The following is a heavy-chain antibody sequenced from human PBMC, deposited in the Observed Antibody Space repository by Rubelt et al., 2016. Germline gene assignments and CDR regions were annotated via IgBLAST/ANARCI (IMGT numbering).Heavy chain of an antibody. CDR3: AKDVGSGWSRSYYFDY. D-gene: IGHD6-19*01. Sequence: LQLQESGPGLVKPSETLSLTCTVSGGSISSRSYYWGWIRQPPGKGLEWVSTISGSGDSIYYADSVKGRFTISRDNSKNTRYLESDSLRAEDTAVYYCAKDVGSGWSRSYYFDYWGQGTLVTVSS. CDR1: GGSISSRSYY. V-gene: IGHV3-23*01. CDR2: ISGSGDSI. J-gene: IGHJ4*02.